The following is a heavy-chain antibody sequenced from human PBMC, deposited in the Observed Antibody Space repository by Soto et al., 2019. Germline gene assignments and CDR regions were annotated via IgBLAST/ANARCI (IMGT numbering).Heavy chain of an antibody. CDR2: IFWDDDK. V-gene: IGHV2-5*02. J-gene: IGHJ1*01. CDR3: THGNRYFQH. Sequence: QITLKESGPTVVKPTQTLTLTCTFSGFSLSTSGVGVGWIRQPPGKALEWLALIFWDDDKRFSPSLKSRLTITKDTSENQVVLTMTKVDPVDTATYSCTHGNRYFQHWGQGTLVTVSS. CDR1: GFSLSTSGVG.